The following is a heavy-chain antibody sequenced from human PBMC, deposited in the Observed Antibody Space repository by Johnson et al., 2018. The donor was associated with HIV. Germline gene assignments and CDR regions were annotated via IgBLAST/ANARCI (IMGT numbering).Heavy chain of an antibody. Sequence: VQLVESGGGVVQPGRSLRLSCAASGFTFRSYSMHWVRQAPGKGLAWVAVISYGESNEYYADSVKGRFTISRDNSKNTLYLQMNSLTAEDTAVYYCARGLAVAGRNAFDIWGQGTMVTVSS. J-gene: IGHJ3*02. V-gene: IGHV3-30-3*01. CDR2: ISYGESNE. CDR3: ARGLAVAGRNAFDI. D-gene: IGHD6-19*01. CDR1: GFTFRSYS.